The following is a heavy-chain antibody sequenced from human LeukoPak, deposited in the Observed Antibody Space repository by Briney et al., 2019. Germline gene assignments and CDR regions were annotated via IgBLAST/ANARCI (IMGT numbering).Heavy chain of an antibody. D-gene: IGHD3-10*01. V-gene: IGHV3-9*01. CDR1: GFTFDDYA. Sequence: QPGRSLRLSCAASGFTFDDYAMHWVRQAPGKGLEWVSGISWNSGSIGYADSVKGRFTISRDNAKNSLYLQMNSLRAEDTALYYCAKEGLMVRGVIQYWGQGTLVTVSS. CDR2: ISWNSGSI. J-gene: IGHJ4*02. CDR3: AKEGLMVRGVIQY.